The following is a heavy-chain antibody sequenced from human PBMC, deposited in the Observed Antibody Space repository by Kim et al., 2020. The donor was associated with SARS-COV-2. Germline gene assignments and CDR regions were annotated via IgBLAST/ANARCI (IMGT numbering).Heavy chain of an antibody. CDR3: ARVGFGGLNVKRYYYYGMEV. J-gene: IGHJ6*02. Sequence: SVKVSCKASGGTFSSYAISWVRQAPGQGLEWMGRIIPILGIANYAQKFQGRVTITADKSTSTAYMDLSSLRSEDTAVYYCARVGFGGLNVKRYYYYGMEVWGHETTVTVSS. CDR2: IIPILGIA. V-gene: IGHV1-69*04. CDR1: GGTFSSYA. D-gene: IGHD3-10*01.